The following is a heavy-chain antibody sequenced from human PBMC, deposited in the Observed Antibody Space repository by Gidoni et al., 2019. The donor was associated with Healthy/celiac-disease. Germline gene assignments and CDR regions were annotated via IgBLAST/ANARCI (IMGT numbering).Heavy chain of an antibody. Sequence: QVQLVQSGAEVKKPGASVKVSCKVSGYTLPELSMHWVRQAPGKGLEWMGGFDPEDGETIYAEKFQGRVTMTEDTSTDTAYMELSSLRSEDTAVYYCATVTDYYDSSGYFAFDIWGQGTMVTVSS. CDR1: GYTLPELS. V-gene: IGHV1-24*01. D-gene: IGHD3-22*01. CDR3: ATVTDYYDSSGYFAFDI. J-gene: IGHJ3*02. CDR2: FDPEDGET.